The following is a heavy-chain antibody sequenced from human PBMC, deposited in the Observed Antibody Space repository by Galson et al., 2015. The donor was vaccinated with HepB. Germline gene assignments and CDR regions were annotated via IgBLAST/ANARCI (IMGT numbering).Heavy chain of an antibody. Sequence: SLRLSCAASGFTFSSYGMHWVRQGPGKGLEWVTYITYDGSDQNYARSVKGRFTISRDNSKSMLYLQMDSLRAEDTAVYHCAKREARNSGPFDLWGQGALVTVSS. V-gene: IGHV3-30*18. J-gene: IGHJ4*02. D-gene: IGHD2-15*01. CDR1: GFTFSSYG. CDR2: ITYDGSDQ. CDR3: AKREARNSGPFDL.